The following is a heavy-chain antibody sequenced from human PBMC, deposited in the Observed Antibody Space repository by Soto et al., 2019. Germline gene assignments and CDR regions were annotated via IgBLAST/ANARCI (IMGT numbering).Heavy chain of an antibody. CDR3: ATFGVVYYYFDY. J-gene: IGHJ4*02. CDR1: GFTFSSYG. Sequence: QVQLVESGGGVVQPGRSLRLSCAASGFTFSSYGMHWVRQAPGKGLEWVAVISYDGSNKYYADSVKGRFTISRDNSKNTLYLQMNSLRAEDTAVYYCATFGVVYYYFDYWGQGTLVTVSS. D-gene: IGHD3-3*01. CDR2: ISYDGSNK. V-gene: IGHV3-30*03.